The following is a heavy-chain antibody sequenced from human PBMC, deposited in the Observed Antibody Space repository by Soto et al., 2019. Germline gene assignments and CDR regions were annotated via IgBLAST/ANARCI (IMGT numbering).Heavy chain of an antibody. Sequence: QVQLVQSGAEVKKPGSSVKVSCKASGGTFSSYAINWVRQAPGQGLEWMGGIIPIFGTADYAQKFQGRVTITAEESTSTAYMELSSLRSDDTAVYYCARAVAGGVYYYYGMDVWGQGTTVTVSS. V-gene: IGHV1-69*12. D-gene: IGHD6-19*01. CDR3: ARAVAGGVYYYYGMDV. J-gene: IGHJ6*02. CDR2: IIPIFGTA. CDR1: GGTFSSYA.